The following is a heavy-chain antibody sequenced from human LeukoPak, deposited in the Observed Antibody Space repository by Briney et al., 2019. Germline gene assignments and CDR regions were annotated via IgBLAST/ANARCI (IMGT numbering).Heavy chain of an antibody. CDR3: ARLPAAQTYYYYYYMDV. Sequence: GGSLRLSCAASGFIFSTYWMNRVRQAPGKGLEWVANIKQDGSERYYVGSVKGRFTISRDNAKNSLYLQMNSLRAEDTAVYYCARLPAAQTYYYYYYMDVWGTGTTVTISS. V-gene: IGHV3-7*01. CDR1: GFIFSTYW. CDR2: IKQDGSER. D-gene: IGHD2-2*01. J-gene: IGHJ6*03.